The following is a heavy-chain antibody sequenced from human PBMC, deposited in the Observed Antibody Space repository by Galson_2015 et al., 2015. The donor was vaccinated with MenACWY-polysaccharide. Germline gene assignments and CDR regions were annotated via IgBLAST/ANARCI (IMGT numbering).Heavy chain of an antibody. CDR2: IYWDDDK. J-gene: IGHJ5*02. CDR1: GFSLSTSGVG. Sequence: PALVKPTQTLTLTCTFSGFSLSTSGVGVGWIRQPPGKALEWLALIYWDDDKRYSPSLKSRLTITKDTSKNQVVLTMTNMDPVDTATYYCARADSSGYYLPVGFDPWGQGTLSPSPQ. CDR3: ARADSSGYYLPVGFDP. D-gene: IGHD3-22*01. V-gene: IGHV2-5*02.